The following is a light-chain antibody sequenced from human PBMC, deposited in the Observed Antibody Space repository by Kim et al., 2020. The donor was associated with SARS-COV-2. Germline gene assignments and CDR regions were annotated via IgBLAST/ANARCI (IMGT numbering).Light chain of an antibody. J-gene: IGLJ3*02. CDR2: EDT. V-gene: IGLV3-25*03. Sequence: PGQTARMTCSGVALPNQYAYWFQQKPGQAPVLVIYEDTERPSGIPERFSGSTSGTTVTLTISGVQAEDEADYYCQSSDSSDTFWVFGGGTQLTVL. CDR1: ALPNQY. CDR3: QSSDSSDTFWV.